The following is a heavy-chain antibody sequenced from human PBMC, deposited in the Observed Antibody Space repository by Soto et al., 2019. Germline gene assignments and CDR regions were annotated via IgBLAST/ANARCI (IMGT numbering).Heavy chain of an antibody. D-gene: IGHD3-10*01. CDR1: GYSFTSYW. J-gene: IGHJ5*02. Sequence: GESLKISCKGSGYSFTSYWIGWVRQMPGKGLEWMGIIYPGDSDTRYSPSFQGQVTISADKSISTAYLQWSSLKASDTAMYYCARLTDPSLLWFGESIITNNWFDPWGQGTLVTVSS. CDR3: ARLTDPSLLWFGESIITNNWFDP. V-gene: IGHV5-51*01. CDR2: IYPGDSDT.